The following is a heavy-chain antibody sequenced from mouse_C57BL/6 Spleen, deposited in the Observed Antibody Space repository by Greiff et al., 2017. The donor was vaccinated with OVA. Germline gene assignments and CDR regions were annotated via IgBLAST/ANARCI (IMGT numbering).Heavy chain of an antibody. D-gene: IGHD1-1*01. J-gene: IGHJ1*03. CDR2: ISYDGSN. V-gene: IGHV3-6*01. Sequence: VQLKESGPGLVKPSQSLSLTCSVTGYSITSGYYWNWIRQFPGNKLEWMGYISYDGSNNYNPSLKNRISITRDTSKNQFFLKLNSVTTEDTATYYCARDLYYYGSYWYFDVWGTGTTVTVSS. CDR1: GYSITSGYY. CDR3: ARDLYYYGSYWYFDV.